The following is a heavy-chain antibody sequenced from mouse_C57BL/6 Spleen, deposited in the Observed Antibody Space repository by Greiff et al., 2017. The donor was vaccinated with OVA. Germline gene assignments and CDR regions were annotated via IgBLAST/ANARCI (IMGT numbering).Heavy chain of an antibody. J-gene: IGHJ1*03. CDR1: GYTFTSYW. D-gene: IGHD1-1*01. V-gene: IGHV1-69*01. Sequence: VQLQQPGAELVMPGASVKLSCKASGYTFTSYWMHWVKQRPGQGLEWIGEIDPSDSYTNYNQKFKGKSTLTVDKSSSTAYMKLSSLTSDDSAVYYCARGIYYGSSYGYFDVWGTGTTVTVSS. CDR3: ARGIYYGSSYGYFDV. CDR2: IDPSDSYT.